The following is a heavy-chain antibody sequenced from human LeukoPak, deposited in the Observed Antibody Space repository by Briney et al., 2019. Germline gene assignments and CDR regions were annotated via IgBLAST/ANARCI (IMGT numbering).Heavy chain of an antibody. CDR3: ARLLRLYGDYDFDY. CDR2: IYYSGST. V-gene: IGHV4-31*03. Sequence: SETLSLTCTVSGGSISSGGYYWSWIRRHPGKGLEWIGYIYYSGSTYYNPSLKSRVTISVDTSKNQFSLKLSSVTAADTAVYYCARLLRLYGDYDFDYWGQGTLVTVSS. D-gene: IGHD4-17*01. J-gene: IGHJ4*02. CDR1: GGSISSGGYY.